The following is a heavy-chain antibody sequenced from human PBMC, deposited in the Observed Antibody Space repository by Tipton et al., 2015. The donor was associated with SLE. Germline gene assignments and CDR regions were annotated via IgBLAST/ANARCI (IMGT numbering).Heavy chain of an antibody. CDR3: AREGERMMDAFDI. V-gene: IGHV4-34*01. Sequence: TLSLTCAVYGGSFSAFSWSWIRQSPGKGLEWIGEINYSGTTNYNPSLKSRVTISVDRSKNQFSLNLSSVTAADTAVYYCAREGERMMDAFDIWGQGTMVTVSS. CDR1: GGSFSAFS. D-gene: IGHD3-16*01. CDR2: INYSGTT. J-gene: IGHJ3*02.